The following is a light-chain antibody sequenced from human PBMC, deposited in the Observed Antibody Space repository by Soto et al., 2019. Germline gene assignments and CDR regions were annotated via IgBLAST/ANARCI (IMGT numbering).Light chain of an antibody. V-gene: IGKV1-13*02. J-gene: IGKJ5*01. Sequence: AIQVTQSPSSLSASVGDRVTITCLASQGIRGALAWYQQKPGKPPKLLIYDVSTLENGVPSRFSGDSSGTQFTLTISGLQPEDFETYYCQQFNSCPVTFGHGTRLDIK. CDR3: QQFNSCPVT. CDR2: DVS. CDR1: QGIRGA.